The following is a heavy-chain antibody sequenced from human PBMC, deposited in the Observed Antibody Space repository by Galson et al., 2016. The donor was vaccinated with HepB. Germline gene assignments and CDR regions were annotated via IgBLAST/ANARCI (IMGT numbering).Heavy chain of an antibody. CDR1: GFTFSSYS. V-gene: IGHV3-48*04. CDR2: ISSGAI. J-gene: IGHJ4*02. D-gene: IGHD7-27*01. CDR3: ARDHLWAFDY. Sequence: SLRLSCAASGFTFSSYSMNWVRQAPGKGLEWVSYISSGAIYYSDSVKGRFTISRDNAKNSLYPQMNSLRAEDTVVYYCARDHLWAFDYWGQGTLVTVAS.